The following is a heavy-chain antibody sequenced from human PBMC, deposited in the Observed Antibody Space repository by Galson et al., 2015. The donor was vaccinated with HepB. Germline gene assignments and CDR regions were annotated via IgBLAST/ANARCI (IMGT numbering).Heavy chain of an antibody. V-gene: IGHV6-1*01. CDR2: TYYRSKWYN. J-gene: IGHJ5*01. Sequence: CAISGDSVSGNSAAWNWIRQSPSRGLEWLGRTYYRSKWYNDYAVDVKSRITVNPDTSKNQFSLQLNSVTPGDTAIYYCAREGPCSPTSCYGAGFDSWGQGTLVTVSS. CDR3: AREGPCSPTSCYGAGFDS. CDR1: GDSVSGNSAA. D-gene: IGHD2-2*01.